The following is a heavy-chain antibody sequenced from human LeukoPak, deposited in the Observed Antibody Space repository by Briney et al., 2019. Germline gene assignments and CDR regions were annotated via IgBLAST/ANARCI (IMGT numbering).Heavy chain of an antibody. CDR1: GGSISSSSYY. J-gene: IGHJ4*02. CDR2: IYYSGST. V-gene: IGHV4-39*01. D-gene: IGHD6-19*01. Sequence: PSETLSLTCTVSGGSISSSSYYWGWIRQPPGKGLEWIGSIYYSGSTYYNPSLKSRVTISVDTSKNQFSLKPSSVTAADTAVYYCARPEYSSGWSFDYWGQGTLVTVSS. CDR3: ARPEYSSGWSFDY.